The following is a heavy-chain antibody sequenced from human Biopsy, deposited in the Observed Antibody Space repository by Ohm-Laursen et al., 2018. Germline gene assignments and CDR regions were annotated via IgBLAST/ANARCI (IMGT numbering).Heavy chain of an antibody. CDR1: GGSISSYY. V-gene: IGHV4-59*08. CDR2: IYYSGIT. Sequence: SETLSLTCPVPGGSISSYYWSWIRQPPGKGLEWIGNIYYSGITNYNPSLKSRVSISVDTSKNQFSLKLSSVTAADTAVYYCARHGDFYYDSNIVIGALDIWGQGTMVTVSS. J-gene: IGHJ3*02. D-gene: IGHD3-22*01. CDR3: ARHGDFYYDSNIVIGALDI.